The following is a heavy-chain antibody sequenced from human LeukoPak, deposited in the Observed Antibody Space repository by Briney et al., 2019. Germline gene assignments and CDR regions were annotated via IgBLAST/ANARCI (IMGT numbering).Heavy chain of an antibody. CDR1: EFDFSSHA. CDR2: ISISGSKT. CDR3: AKDQLGSPIIDY. J-gene: IGHJ4*02. D-gene: IGHD3-10*01. V-gene: IGHV3-23*01. Sequence: GGSLRLSCAASEFDFSSHAMTWVRQAPGKGLEWVSAISISGSKTYYADSVKGRFTISRDNSKNTLYLQMNSLRAEDTAVYYCAKDQLGSPIIDYWGQGTLVTVSS.